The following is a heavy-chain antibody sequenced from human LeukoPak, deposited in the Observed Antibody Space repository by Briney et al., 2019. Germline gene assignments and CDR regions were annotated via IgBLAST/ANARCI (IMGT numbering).Heavy chain of an antibody. J-gene: IGHJ4*02. V-gene: IGHV3-30*03. CDR2: ISYDGSNK. D-gene: IGHD1-26*01. CDR1: GFTFSSYG. CDR3: APWESPDY. Sequence: GGSLRLSCAASGFTFSSYGMHWVRQAPGKGLEWVAVISYDGSNKYYADSVKGRFTISRDNSKNTLYLQMNSLRAEDTAVYYWAPWESPDYWGQGTLVTVSS.